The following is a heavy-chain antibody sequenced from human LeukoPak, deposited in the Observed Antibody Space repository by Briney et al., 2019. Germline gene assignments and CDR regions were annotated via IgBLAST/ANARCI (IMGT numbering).Heavy chain of an antibody. V-gene: IGHV3-7*04. CDR1: GFTFSGST. Sequence: GGSLKLSCAASGFTFSGSTVHWVRQAPGKGLEWVASIKEEDGSDRYYVDSVKGRFTISRDNAKKSLFLQMNSLRAEDTASYFCAREWEVPRYFDYWGRGSLVIVSS. CDR3: AREWEVPRYFDY. D-gene: IGHD1-26*01. J-gene: IGHJ4*02. CDR2: IKEEDGSDR.